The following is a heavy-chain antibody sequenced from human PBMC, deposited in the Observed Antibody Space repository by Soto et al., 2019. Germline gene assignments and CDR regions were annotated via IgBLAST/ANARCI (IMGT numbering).Heavy chain of an antibody. CDR3: ARIGWGGDS. D-gene: IGHD7-27*01. V-gene: IGHV4-61*01. J-gene: IGHJ4*02. CDR1: GGSVRTGSYH. Sequence: SETLSLTCSVSGGSVRTGSYHWSWIRQPPGKGLEWIGFIPNNGSPDYNPSLKSRVVVSIDRSKNQFSLKVNSVTAADTAVYFCARIGWGGDSWGPGILVTVSS. CDR2: IPNNGSP.